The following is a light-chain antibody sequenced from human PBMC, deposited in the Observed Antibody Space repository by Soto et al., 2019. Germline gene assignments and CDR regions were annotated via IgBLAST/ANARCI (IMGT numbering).Light chain of an antibody. CDR3: CSYAGSSTLV. Sequence: QSALTQPASVSGSPGQSITISCTGTSSDFGSYNLVSWYQQHPGKAPKLMIYEGSKRPSGVSNRFSGSKSGNTASLTISGFQAEDEADYYCCSYAGSSTLVFGGGTKLTVL. J-gene: IGLJ2*01. V-gene: IGLV2-23*01. CDR2: EGS. CDR1: SSDFGSYNL.